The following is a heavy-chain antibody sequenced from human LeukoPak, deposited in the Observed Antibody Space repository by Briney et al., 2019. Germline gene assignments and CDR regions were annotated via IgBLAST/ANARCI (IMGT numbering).Heavy chain of an antibody. CDR2: ISGSGGST. CDR1: GFTFSSYV. CDR3: ASRRQYAFDM. D-gene: IGHD6-25*01. Sequence: GGSLRLSCAVSGFTFSSYVMSWVRQAPGKGLEWVSVISGSGGSTDYADSVKGRFTISGDNFKNTLYLQMNRLRAEDTAVYYCASRRQYAFDMWGQGTTVTVSS. J-gene: IGHJ3*02. V-gene: IGHV3-23*01.